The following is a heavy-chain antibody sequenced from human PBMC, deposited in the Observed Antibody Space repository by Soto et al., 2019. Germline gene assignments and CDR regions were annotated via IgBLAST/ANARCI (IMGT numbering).Heavy chain of an antibody. CDR1: GYTFSDYW. Sequence: GESLKISCQASGYTFSDYWIGWVRQMPGKGLEWMGIIYPEYSETKYRPSFQGHVIMSVDKSINTAYLQWSSLKASDTAMYYCARKFAPEFFDSWGQGTLVTVSS. V-gene: IGHV5-51*01. CDR3: ARKFAPEFFDS. D-gene: IGHD3-10*01. CDR2: IYPEYSET. J-gene: IGHJ4*02.